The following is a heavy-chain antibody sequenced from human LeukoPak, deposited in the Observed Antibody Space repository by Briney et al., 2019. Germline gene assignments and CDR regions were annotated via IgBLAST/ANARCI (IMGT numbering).Heavy chain of an antibody. V-gene: IGHV1-2*02. CDR1: GYTFTGYY. J-gene: IGHJ3*02. Sequence: GASVKVSCKASGYTFTGYYMQWVRQAPGQGLEWMGWINPNSGGTNYAQKFQGRVTMTRDTSISTAYMELSRLRSDDAAVYHCARQGGATTPDGFDIWGQGTMVTVSS. CDR2: INPNSGGT. CDR3: ARQGGATTPDGFDI. D-gene: IGHD1-26*01.